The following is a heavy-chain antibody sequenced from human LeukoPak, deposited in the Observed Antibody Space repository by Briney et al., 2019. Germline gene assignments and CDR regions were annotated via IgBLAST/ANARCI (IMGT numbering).Heavy chain of an antibody. Sequence: GGSLRLSCAASGFTVSSNYMSWVRQAPGKGLEWVSVIYSGGSTYYADSVKGRFTISRDNSKNTLYLQMNSLGAEDTAVYYCARATVGDYSGVDYWGQGTLVTVSS. CDR2: IYSGGST. D-gene: IGHD4-17*01. CDR1: GFTVSSNY. J-gene: IGHJ4*02. V-gene: IGHV3-66*01. CDR3: ARATVGDYSGVDY.